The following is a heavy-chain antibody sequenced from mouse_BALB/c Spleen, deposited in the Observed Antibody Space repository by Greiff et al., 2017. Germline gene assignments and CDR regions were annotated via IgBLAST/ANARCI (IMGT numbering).Heavy chain of an antibody. J-gene: IGHJ4*01. Sequence: EVQLKESGPSLVKPSQTLSLTCSVTGDSITSGYWNWIRKFPGNKLEYMGYISYSGSTYYNPSLKSRISITRDTSKNQYYLQVNSVTTEDTATYYCARFYRYDREMDYWGQGTSVTVSS. CDR2: ISYSGST. D-gene: IGHD2-14*01. V-gene: IGHV3-8*02. CDR1: GDSITSGY. CDR3: ARFYRYDREMDY.